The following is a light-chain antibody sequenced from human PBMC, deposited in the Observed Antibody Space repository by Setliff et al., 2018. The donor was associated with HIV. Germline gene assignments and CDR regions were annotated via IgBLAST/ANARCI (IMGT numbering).Light chain of an antibody. Sequence: QSALTQPRSVSGSPGQSVTISCTGTSNNVGLYNYVSWYQQHPGRAPKLFIYDVTTRPSGVPDRFSGSKPGNTASLTISGLQADDEADYYCCSYAGSYTGVFGGGTKVTVL. CDR2: DVT. V-gene: IGLV2-11*01. J-gene: IGLJ3*02. CDR1: SNNVGLYNY. CDR3: CSYAGSYTGV.